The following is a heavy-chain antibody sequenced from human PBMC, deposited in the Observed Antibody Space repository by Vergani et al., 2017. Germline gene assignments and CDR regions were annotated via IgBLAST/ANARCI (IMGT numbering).Heavy chain of an antibody. CDR1: GVSVNDYN. Sequence: QAQLQESGPGLVKPSDTLSLTCHVFGVSVNDYNCNWIRQAPGKGLQWIGRIYTSGATNCNPSLRIRAIMSVDASKKKFSLKLTSVTASDTDVYYCASEGGEYNKDALDVWGQGTKVTVTS. CDR3: ASEGGEYNKDALDV. CDR2: IYTSGAT. J-gene: IGHJ3*01. V-gene: IGHV4-4*07. D-gene: IGHD2-21*01.